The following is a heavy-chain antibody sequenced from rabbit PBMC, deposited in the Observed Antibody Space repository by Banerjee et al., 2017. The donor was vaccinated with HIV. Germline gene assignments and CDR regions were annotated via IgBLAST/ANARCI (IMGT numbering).Heavy chain of an antibody. CDR1: GFDLSSGYD. Sequence: QSLEESGGGLVKPEGSLTLTCKASGFDLSSGYDMCWVRQAPGKGLEWIACIYTNSGSTYYASWAKGRFTISKTSSTTVTLQMTSLTAADTATYFCARIRDGGYVDAFNFWGPGTLVTVS. D-gene: IGHD6-1*01. CDR3: ARIRDGGYVDAFNF. CDR2: IYTNSGST. J-gene: IGHJ4*01. V-gene: IGHV1S40*01.